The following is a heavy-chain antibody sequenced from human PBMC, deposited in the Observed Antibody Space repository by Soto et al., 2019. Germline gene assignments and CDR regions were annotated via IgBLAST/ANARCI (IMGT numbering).Heavy chain of an antibody. CDR1: GYTFTHYY. V-gene: IGHV1-46*01. CDR2: INPASGST. J-gene: IGHJ4*02. Sequence: QVQLVQSGAEVKKPGASVKVSCRTSGYTFTHYYIHWVRQAPGQGLEWLAIINPASGSTNYAQDFQGSVTLTMDTSTTTVYMELSGLRAEDTAIFDCARDLAGGDHWGQGTLVTVSS. CDR3: ARDLAGGDH. D-gene: IGHD3-3*02.